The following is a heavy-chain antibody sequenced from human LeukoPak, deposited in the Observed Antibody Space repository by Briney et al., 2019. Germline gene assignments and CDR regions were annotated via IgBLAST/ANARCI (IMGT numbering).Heavy chain of an antibody. V-gene: IGHV1-18*01. Sequence: ASVKVSCKASGYTFTSYGISWVRQAPGQGLEWMGWISAYNGNTNYAQKLQGRVTMTTDKSTSTAYMELRSLRSDDTAVYYCARDLGDIVVVPAATYDAFDIWGQGTMVTVSS. CDR1: GYTFTSYG. D-gene: IGHD2-2*01. CDR3: ARDLGDIVVVPAATYDAFDI. J-gene: IGHJ3*02. CDR2: ISAYNGNT.